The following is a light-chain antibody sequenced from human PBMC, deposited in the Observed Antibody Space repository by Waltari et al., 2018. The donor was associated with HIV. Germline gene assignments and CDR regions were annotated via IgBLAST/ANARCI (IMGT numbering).Light chain of an antibody. Sequence: QSALTQPHSVSGSPGQSLTISCTGTSTYVDTFVSWYQQHPGKAPKVIIFDVNKRPSGVPDRVSGSKSGNTASLTIAGLQAEDEADYYCCSHAGNFIFVFGTGTKVTVL. V-gene: IGLV2-11*01. J-gene: IGLJ1*01. CDR2: DVN. CDR3: CSHAGNFIFV. CDR1: STYVDTF.